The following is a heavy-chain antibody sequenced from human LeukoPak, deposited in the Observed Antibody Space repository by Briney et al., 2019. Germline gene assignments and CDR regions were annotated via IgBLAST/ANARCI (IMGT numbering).Heavy chain of an antibody. CDR3: ARQVRGLTMVRGVIGPKYYFDY. CDR1: GGSISSYY. J-gene: IGHJ4*02. D-gene: IGHD3-10*01. CDR2: IYYSGST. V-gene: IGHV4-59*08. Sequence: PSETLSLTCTVSGGSISSYYWSWIRQPPGKGLEWMGYIYYSGSTNYNPSLKSRVTISVDTSKNQFSLKLSSVTAADTAVYYCARQVRGLTMVRGVIGPKYYFDYWGQGTLVTVSS.